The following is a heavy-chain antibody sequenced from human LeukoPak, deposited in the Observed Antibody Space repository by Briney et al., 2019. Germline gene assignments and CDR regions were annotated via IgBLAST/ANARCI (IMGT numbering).Heavy chain of an antibody. D-gene: IGHD3-3*01. CDR1: GFTFDDYA. CDR2: ISWNSGSI. Sequence: GGSLRLSCAASGFTFDDYAMHWVRQAPGKGLEWVSGISWNSGSIGYADSVKGRFTISRDNAKNSLYLQMNSLRAEDTAVYYCARAPSLVEWRFDYWGQGTLVTVSS. CDR3: ARAPSLVEWRFDY. V-gene: IGHV3-9*01. J-gene: IGHJ4*02.